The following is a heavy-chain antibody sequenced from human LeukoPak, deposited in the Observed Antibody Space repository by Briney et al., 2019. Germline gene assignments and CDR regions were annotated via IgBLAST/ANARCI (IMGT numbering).Heavy chain of an antibody. J-gene: IGHJ4*02. CDR3: ARVGSSGYYPDY. D-gene: IGHD3-22*01. V-gene: IGHV3-74*01. Sequence: PGGSLRLSCAASGFTFSSYWMHWVRQAPGKGLVCVSRINSDGSSTSYADSVKGRFTISRDNAKNTLYLQMNSLRAEDTAVYYCARVGSSGYYPDYWGQGTLVTVSS. CDR1: GFTFSSYW. CDR2: INSDGSST.